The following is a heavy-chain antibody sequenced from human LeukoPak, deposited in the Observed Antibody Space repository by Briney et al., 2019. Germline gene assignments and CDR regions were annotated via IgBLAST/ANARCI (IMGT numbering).Heavy chain of an antibody. CDR3: AKVLVAADHYYYYGMDV. CDR2: ISGSGGST. J-gene: IGHJ6*02. V-gene: IGHV3-23*01. Sequence: GGSLRLSCAASGFTFSSYAMSWVRQAPGKGLEWVSAISGSGGSTYYADSVKGRFTISRDNSKNKLYLQMNSLRAEDTAVYYCAKVLVAADHYYYYGMDVWGQGTTVTVSS. CDR1: GFTFSSYA. D-gene: IGHD2-15*01.